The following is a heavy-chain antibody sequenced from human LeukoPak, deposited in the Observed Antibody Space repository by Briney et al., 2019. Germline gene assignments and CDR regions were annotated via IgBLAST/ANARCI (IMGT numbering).Heavy chain of an antibody. J-gene: IGHJ6*02. V-gene: IGHV3-7*01. CDR2: IKTDGSEK. Sequence: GGSLRLSCAASRFTFSAYLMTWVRQAPGKGLEWVASIKTDGSEKYYVDSMRGRLTISRDNAENSLILQMNSLRAEDTAVYHCARGHYGMDVWGQGTTATVSS. CDR3: ARGHYGMDV. CDR1: RFTFSAYL.